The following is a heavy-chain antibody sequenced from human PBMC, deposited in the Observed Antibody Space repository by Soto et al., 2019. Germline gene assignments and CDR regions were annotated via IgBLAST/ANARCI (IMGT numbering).Heavy chain of an antibody. CDR3: ARGVKKGRGVLAYCGGDCYSSGFDP. CDR1: GGSFRGYY. V-gene: IGHV4-34*01. Sequence: SETLSLTCAVYGGSFRGYYWSWIRQPPGKGLEWIGEINHSGSTNYNPSLKGRVTISVDTSKNQFYLKRSSVTAADTAVYYCARGVKKGRGVLAYCGGDCYSSGFDPWGQGTLVTVSS. J-gene: IGHJ5*02. CDR2: INHSGST. D-gene: IGHD2-21*02.